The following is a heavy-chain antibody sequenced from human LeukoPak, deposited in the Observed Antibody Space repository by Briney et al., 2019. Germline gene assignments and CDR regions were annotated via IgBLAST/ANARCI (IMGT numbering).Heavy chain of an antibody. Sequence: GGSLRLSCTASGFTFSSYAMSWVRQAPGKGLKWVSAISGSGGSTYYADSVKGRFTISRDNSKNTLYLQMNSLRAEDTAVYYCAKDLTGLYYFGYWGQGTLVTVSS. J-gene: IGHJ4*02. CDR2: ISGSGGST. CDR3: AKDLTGLYYFGY. D-gene: IGHD3-9*01. CDR1: GFTFSSYA. V-gene: IGHV3-23*01.